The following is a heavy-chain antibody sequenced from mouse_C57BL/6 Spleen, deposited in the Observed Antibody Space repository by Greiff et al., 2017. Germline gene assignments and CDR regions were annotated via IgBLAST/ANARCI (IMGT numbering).Heavy chain of an antibody. Sequence: VKLMESGAELARPGASVKLSCKASGYTFTSYGISWVKQRTGQGLEWIGEIYPRSGNTYYNEKFKGKATLTADKSSSTAYMELRSLTSEDSAVYFCARYGNFVWYFDVWGTGTTVTVSS. D-gene: IGHD2-10*02. V-gene: IGHV1-81*01. CDR1: GYTFTSYG. CDR3: ARYGNFVWYFDV. J-gene: IGHJ1*03. CDR2: IYPRSGNT.